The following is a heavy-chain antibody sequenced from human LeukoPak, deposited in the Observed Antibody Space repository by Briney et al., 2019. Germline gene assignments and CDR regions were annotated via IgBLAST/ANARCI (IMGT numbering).Heavy chain of an antibody. D-gene: IGHD5-18*01. CDR2: ISYDGSNK. CDR1: GFTFSSYA. CDR3: AREGIQLWYDYYGMDV. J-gene: IGHJ6*04. V-gene: IGHV3-30*04. Sequence: GRSLRLSCAASGFTFSSYAMHWVRQAPGKGLEWVAVISYDGSNKYYADSVKGRFTISRDNSKNTLYLQMNSLRAEDTAVYYCAREGIQLWYDYYGMDVWVKGTTVTVSS.